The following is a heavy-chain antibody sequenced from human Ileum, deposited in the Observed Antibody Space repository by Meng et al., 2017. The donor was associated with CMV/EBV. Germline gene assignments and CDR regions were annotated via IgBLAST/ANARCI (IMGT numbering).Heavy chain of an antibody. D-gene: IGHD3-16*01. CDR3: ARGANYASYRVDY. Sequence: QVQLVQSGAKLEKPGASATVSCKTSGYAFTNYYIHWVRRAPGQGLEWMGWINPVSGDTNYAQNFQDTVTLTRDTSINTAYMELRGLRLDDTAVYFCARGANYASYRVDYWGQGTQVTVSS. J-gene: IGHJ4*02. V-gene: IGHV1-2*02. CDR2: INPVSGDT. CDR1: GYAFTNYY.